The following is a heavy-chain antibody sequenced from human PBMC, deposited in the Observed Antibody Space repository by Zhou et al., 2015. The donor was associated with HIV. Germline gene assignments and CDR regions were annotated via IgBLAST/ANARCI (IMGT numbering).Heavy chain of an antibody. CDR1: GGTFSSYA. J-gene: IGHJ4*02. CDR3: ARREPTSGWFFDY. Sequence: QVQLVQSGAEVKKPGSSVKVSCRASGGTFSSYAISWVRQAPGQGLEWMGGILPVFGTTKYAQKFQDRVTITADRSTSTAYLELSSLRSEDTAVYYCARREPTSGWFFDYWGQGTLVTVAS. V-gene: IGHV1-69*06. D-gene: IGHD6-19*01. CDR2: ILPVFGTT.